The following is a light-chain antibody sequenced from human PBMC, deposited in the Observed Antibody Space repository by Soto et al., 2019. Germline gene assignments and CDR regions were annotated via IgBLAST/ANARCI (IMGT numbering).Light chain of an antibody. J-gene: IGLJ1*01. CDR3: SSYAGSNLGV. V-gene: IGLV2-8*01. CDR2: EVS. Sequence: QSVLTQPPSASGSPGQSVTISCTGTSSDVGGYNYVSWYQQHPGKAPKLMIYEVSKRPSGVPDRVSGSKSGNTASLTVSGLQAEDEADYYCSSYAGSNLGVFGTGTKLTVL. CDR1: SSDVGGYNY.